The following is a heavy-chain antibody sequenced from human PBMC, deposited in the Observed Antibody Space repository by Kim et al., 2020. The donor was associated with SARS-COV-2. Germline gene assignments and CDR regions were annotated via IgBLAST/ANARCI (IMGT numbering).Heavy chain of an antibody. Sequence: GGSLRLSCAASGFTFSSYAMSWVRQAPGKGLEWVSAISGSGGSTYYADSVKGRFTISRDNSKNTLYLQMNSLRAEDTAVYYCVNYGDYDNVDFQHWGQGTLVTVSS. V-gene: IGHV3-23*01. CDR1: GFTFSSYA. CDR3: VNYGDYDNVDFQH. J-gene: IGHJ1*01. D-gene: IGHD4-17*01. CDR2: ISGSGGST.